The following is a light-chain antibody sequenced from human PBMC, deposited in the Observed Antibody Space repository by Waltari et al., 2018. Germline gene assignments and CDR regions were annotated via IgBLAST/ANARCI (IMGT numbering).Light chain of an antibody. CDR2: SAS. V-gene: IGKV1D-12*01. Sequence: QVTQSPSSVSASVGDTVTITCRANQDIRTLLVWNQQKAGKAPKLLIYSASTLQDGVPSRFSGSGSGTEFTLTIDSLQPEDFATYYCEQVHSFPMTFGGGTKVEIK. CDR3: EQVHSFPMT. CDR1: QDIRTL. J-gene: IGKJ4*01.